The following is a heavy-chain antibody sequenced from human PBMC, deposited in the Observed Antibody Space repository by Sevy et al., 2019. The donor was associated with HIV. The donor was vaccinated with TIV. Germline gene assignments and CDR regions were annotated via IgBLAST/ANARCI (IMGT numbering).Heavy chain of an antibody. J-gene: IGHJ3*02. CDR1: GFTFSSYA. Sequence: GSLRLSCAASGFTFSSYAMHWVRQAPGKGLEWVAVISYDGSNKYYADSVKGRFTISRDNSKNTLYLQMNSLRAEDTAVYYCARDKGRITMVRGNAFDIWGQGTMVTVSS. CDR2: ISYDGSNK. V-gene: IGHV3-30-3*01. D-gene: IGHD3-10*01. CDR3: ARDKGRITMVRGNAFDI.